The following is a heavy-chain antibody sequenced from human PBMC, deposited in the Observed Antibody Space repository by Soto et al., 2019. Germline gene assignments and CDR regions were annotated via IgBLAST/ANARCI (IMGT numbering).Heavy chain of an antibody. V-gene: IGHV3-11*01. J-gene: IGHJ4*02. Sequence: GGSLRLSCAASGFTFSDYYMSWIRQAPGKGLEWVSYISSSGSTIYYADSVKGRFTISRDNAKNSLYLQMNSLRAEDTAVYYCAREPNIAAAGTSPERFDYWGQGTLVTVSS. CDR1: GFTFSDYY. CDR2: ISSSGSTI. CDR3: AREPNIAAAGTSPERFDY. D-gene: IGHD6-13*01.